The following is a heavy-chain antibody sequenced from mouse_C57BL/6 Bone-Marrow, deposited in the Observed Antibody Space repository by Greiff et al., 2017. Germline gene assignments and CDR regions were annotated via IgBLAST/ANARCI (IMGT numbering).Heavy chain of an antibody. V-gene: IGHV1-19*01. CDR1: GYTFTDYY. CDR2: INPYNGGT. Sequence: EVQLQQSGPVLVKPGASVKMSCKASGYTFTDYYMNWVKQSHGKSLEWIGVINPYNGGTSYNQKFKGKATLTVDKSSSTAYMELNSLTSEDSAVYYCARSGYGYGWFAYWGQGTLVTVSA. J-gene: IGHJ3*01. D-gene: IGHD2-2*01. CDR3: ARSGYGYGWFAY.